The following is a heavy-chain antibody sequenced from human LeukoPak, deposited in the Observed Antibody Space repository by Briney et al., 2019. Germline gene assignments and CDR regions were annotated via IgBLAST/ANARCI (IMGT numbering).Heavy chain of an antibody. CDR1: GYTFTSYA. D-gene: IGHD6-19*01. Sequence: ASVKVSCKASGYTFTSYAMNWVRQAPGQGLEWMGWINTNTGNPTYAQGFIGRFVFSLDTSVSTAYLQISSLKAEDTAVYYCARSIAVAGYDSYYYYYMDVWGKGTTVTVSS. CDR3: ARSIAVAGYDSYYYYYMDV. V-gene: IGHV7-4-1*02. J-gene: IGHJ6*03. CDR2: INTNTGNP.